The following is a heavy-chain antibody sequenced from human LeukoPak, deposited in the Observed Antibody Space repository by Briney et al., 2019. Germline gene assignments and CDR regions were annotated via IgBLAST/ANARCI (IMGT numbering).Heavy chain of an antibody. J-gene: IGHJ6*03. CDR2: ISHSGSS. CDR3: ASYYYYYYYMDV. Sequence: SETLSLTCAVSGYSISSGYFWTWIRQPPGKGLEWIGSISHSGSSYSKPSLKSRVIISVDTSNNQFSLKLTSVTAADTATYYCASYYYYYYYMDVWGKGTTVTVSS. CDR1: GYSISSGYF. V-gene: IGHV4-38-2*01.